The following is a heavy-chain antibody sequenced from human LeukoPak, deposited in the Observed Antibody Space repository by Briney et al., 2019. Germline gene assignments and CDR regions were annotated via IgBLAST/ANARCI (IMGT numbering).Heavy chain of an antibody. V-gene: IGHV3-23*01. Sequence: GGSLRLSCAASGFTFSSSWMSWVRLAPGRGLEWVSAISGDGVYTYYTDSVKGRFTASRDNSKNTLYLQMNSLRAEDTAVYFCAKNALAGQAYYDHWGQGTPVTVSS. D-gene: IGHD3-3*02. CDR2: ISGDGVYT. CDR3: AKNALAGQAYYDH. CDR1: GFTFSSSW. J-gene: IGHJ4*02.